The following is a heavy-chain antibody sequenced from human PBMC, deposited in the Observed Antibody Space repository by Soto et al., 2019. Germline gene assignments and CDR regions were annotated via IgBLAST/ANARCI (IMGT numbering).Heavy chain of an antibody. Sequence: QVQLVQSGAEVKKPGASVKVSCKASGYTFTSYDINWVRQATGQGLEWMGWMNPNSGNTGYAQKFQRRVTMTRNTSRSKAYRELGRRRSEVMAVYYWARGLPYGYFWGSFRYGVSYYYCYMDVWCKGTTVTVSS. CDR1: GYTFTSYD. V-gene: IGHV1-8*01. D-gene: IGHD3-16*02. CDR3: ARGLPYGYFWGSFRYGVSYYYCYMDV. J-gene: IGHJ6*03. CDR2: MNPNSGNT.